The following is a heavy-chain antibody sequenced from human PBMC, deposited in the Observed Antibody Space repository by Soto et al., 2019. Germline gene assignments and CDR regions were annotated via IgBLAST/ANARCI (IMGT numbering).Heavy chain of an antibody. V-gene: IGHV1-8*01. Sequence: ASVKVSCKASGYTFTSYDINWVRQATGQGLEWMGWMNPNSGNTGYAQKFKGGVTMTRNTSISTAYMELSSLRSEDTAVYYCARENAEFDCSGGSCYLFDPWGQGTLVTVSS. CDR1: GYTFTSYD. D-gene: IGHD2-15*01. CDR3: ARENAEFDCSGGSCYLFDP. CDR2: MNPNSGNT. J-gene: IGHJ5*02.